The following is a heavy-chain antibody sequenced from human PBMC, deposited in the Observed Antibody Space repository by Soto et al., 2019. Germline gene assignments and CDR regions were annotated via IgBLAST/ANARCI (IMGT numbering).Heavy chain of an antibody. CDR2: IVVGSGNT. D-gene: IGHD3-22*01. Sequence: ASVKVSCKASGFTFTSSAMQWVRQARGQRLEWIGWIVVGSGNTNYAQKFQERVTITRDMSTSTAYMELSSLRSEDTAVYYCAAASSGPTWYFDYWGQGTLVTVSS. CDR3: AAASSGPTWYFDY. CDR1: GFTFTSSA. J-gene: IGHJ4*02. V-gene: IGHV1-58*02.